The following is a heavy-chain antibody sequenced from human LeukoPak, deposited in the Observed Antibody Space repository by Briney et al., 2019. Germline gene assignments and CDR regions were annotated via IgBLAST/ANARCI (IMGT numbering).Heavy chain of an antibody. Sequence: GASVTVSCKSSGYTFTSYAMNWVRQAPGQGLEWMGWINTNTGNPTYAQGFTGRFVFSLDTSVSTAYLQISSLKAEDTAVYYCARTVAAVQRWFDPWGQGTLVTVSS. V-gene: IGHV7-4-1*02. D-gene: IGHD6-13*01. J-gene: IGHJ5*02. CDR2: INTNTGNP. CDR1: GYTFTSYA. CDR3: ARTVAAVQRWFDP.